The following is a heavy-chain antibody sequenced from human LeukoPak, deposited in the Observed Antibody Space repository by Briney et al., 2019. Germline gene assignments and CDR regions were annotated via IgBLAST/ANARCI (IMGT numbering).Heavy chain of an antibody. D-gene: IGHD2-2*01. V-gene: IGHV1-2*02. CDR2: INPNSGGT. Sequence: GASVKVSCKASGYTFTGYYMHWVRQAPGQGLEWMGWINPNSGGTDSAQRFQGRVTMTRDTSISTAYMELSRLRSDDTAVYYRARKSLGYCSSTSCYGSMDVWGKGTTVTVSS. CDR1: GYTFTGYY. CDR3: ARKSLGYCSSTSCYGSMDV. J-gene: IGHJ6*03.